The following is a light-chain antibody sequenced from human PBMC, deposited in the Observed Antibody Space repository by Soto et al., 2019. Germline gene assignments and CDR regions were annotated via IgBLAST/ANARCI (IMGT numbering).Light chain of an antibody. Sequence: QSVLTQPRSVSGSPGQSVTISCTGTSSDVGRYDYVSWYQQHPGKAPELIVYDVTERPSGVPDRFSGSKSGNTASLTISGLQAEDEADYSCCSFAGSYSYVFGTGTKVTVL. V-gene: IGLV2-11*01. CDR2: DVT. J-gene: IGLJ1*01. CDR1: SSDVGRYDY. CDR3: CSFAGSYSYV.